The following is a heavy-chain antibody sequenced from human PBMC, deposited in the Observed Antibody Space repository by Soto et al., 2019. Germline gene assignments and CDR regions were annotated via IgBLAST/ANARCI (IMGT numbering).Heavy chain of an antibody. CDR2: INASNGNT. Sequence: QVQLVQSGAEGKKPGASVKVSCKASGYTFTSYAMHWVRQAPGQRLEWMGWINASNGNTKYSQKIQGRDTITRDTSASTDYMDLSSLRSQDTDVYYCARDRGGRGYFDYWGQGTLVTVSS. D-gene: IGHD3-10*01. V-gene: IGHV1-3*01. CDR1: GYTFTSYA. J-gene: IGHJ4*02. CDR3: ARDRGGRGYFDY.